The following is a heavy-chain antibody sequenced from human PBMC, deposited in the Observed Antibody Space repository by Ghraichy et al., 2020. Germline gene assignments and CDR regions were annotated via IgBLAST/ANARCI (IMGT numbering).Heavy chain of an antibody. CDR3: ARVGAVRGNYYYAMDV. J-gene: IGHJ6*02. Sequence: SETLSLTCTVSGDSISSGGYYWSWIRQHPGKGLEWIGYIYYSGSTYYNPSLKSRLIISVDTSKNQFSLNLNSVTAADTAVYYCARVGAVRGNYYYAMDVWGQGTTVTVSS. CDR2: IYYSGST. V-gene: IGHV4-31*03. D-gene: IGHD3-10*01. CDR1: GDSISSGGYY.